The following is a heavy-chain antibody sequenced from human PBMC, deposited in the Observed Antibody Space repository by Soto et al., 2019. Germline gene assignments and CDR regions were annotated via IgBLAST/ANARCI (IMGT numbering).Heavy chain of an antibody. V-gene: IGHV3-66*01. Sequence: GGSLRLSCAASVFTVSSNYMSWVRQAPGKGLEWVSVIYSGGSTYYADSVKGRFTISRDNSKNTLYLQMNSLRAEDTAVYYCARDSCSGGSCYFDYWGQGTLVTVSS. CDR3: ARDSCSGGSCYFDY. CDR2: IYSGGST. J-gene: IGHJ4*02. CDR1: VFTVSSNY. D-gene: IGHD2-15*01.